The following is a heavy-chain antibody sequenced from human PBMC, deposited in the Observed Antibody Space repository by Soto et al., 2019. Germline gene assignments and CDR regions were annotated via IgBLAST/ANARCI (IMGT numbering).Heavy chain of an antibody. V-gene: IGHV3-33*01. D-gene: IGHD3-3*01. J-gene: IGHJ6*02. CDR3: ARDGRREYYDFWSGPSSYGMDV. CDR1: GFTFSSYG. CDR2: IWYDGSNK. Sequence: GGSLRLSFAASGFTFSSYGMHWVRQAPGKGLEWVAVIWYDGSNKYYADSVKGRFTISRDNSKNTLYLQMNSLRAEDTAVYYCARDGRREYYDFWSGPSSYGMDVWGQGTTVTVSS.